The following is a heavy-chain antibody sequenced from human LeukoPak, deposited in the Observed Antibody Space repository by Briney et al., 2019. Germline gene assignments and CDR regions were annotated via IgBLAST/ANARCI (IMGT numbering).Heavy chain of an antibody. CDR1: GFTFSSYA. Sequence: PGGSLRLSCVVSGFTFSSYAMHWVRQAPGKGLEWVSGISWNSGSIGYADSVKGRFTISRDNAKNSLYLQMNSLRAEDMALYYCAKDRNPFYDSSGRYFDLWGRGTLVTVSS. D-gene: IGHD3-22*01. CDR2: ISWNSGSI. J-gene: IGHJ2*01. CDR3: AKDRNPFYDSSGRYFDL. V-gene: IGHV3-9*03.